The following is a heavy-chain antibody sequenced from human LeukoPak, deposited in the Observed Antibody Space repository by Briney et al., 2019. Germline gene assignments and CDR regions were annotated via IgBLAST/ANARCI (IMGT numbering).Heavy chain of an antibody. V-gene: IGHV3-21*01. CDR3: ARGADGVSSNSRGWFDP. D-gene: IGHD2-15*01. Sequence: GGSLRLSCAASGFTFSSYSMNWVRQAPGKGLEWVSSISTSSSYIYYADSVKGRFTISRDNAKNSLYLQMNSLRAEDTAVYSCARGADGVSSNSRGWFDPWGQGTLVTVSS. J-gene: IGHJ5*02. CDR1: GFTFSSYS. CDR2: ISTSSSYI.